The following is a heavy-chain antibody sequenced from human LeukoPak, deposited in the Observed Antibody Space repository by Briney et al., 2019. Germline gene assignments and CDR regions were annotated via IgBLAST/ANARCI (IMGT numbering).Heavy chain of an antibody. V-gene: IGHV3-21*01. CDR3: ARGADGVSSNSRGWFDP. D-gene: IGHD2-15*01. Sequence: GGSLRLSCAASGFTFSSYSMNWVRQAPGKGLEWVSSISTSSSYIYYADSVKGRFTISRDNAKNSLYLQMNSLRAEDTAVYSCARGADGVSSNSRGWFDPWGQGTLVTVSS. J-gene: IGHJ5*02. CDR1: GFTFSSYS. CDR2: ISTSSSYI.